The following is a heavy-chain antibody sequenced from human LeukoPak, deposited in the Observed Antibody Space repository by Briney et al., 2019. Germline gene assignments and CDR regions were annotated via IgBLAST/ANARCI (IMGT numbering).Heavy chain of an antibody. J-gene: IGHJ4*02. CDR3: ARVAHFGEGFDY. V-gene: IGHV1-2*02. CDR1: GNTFTGYY. CDR2: INPNSGGT. Sequence: ASVKVSCKASGNTFTGYYMHWVRQAPGQGLEWMGWINPNSGGTNYAQKFQGRVTMTRDTSISTAYMELSRLRSDDTAVYYCARVAHFGEGFDYWGQGTLVTVSS. D-gene: IGHD3-10*01.